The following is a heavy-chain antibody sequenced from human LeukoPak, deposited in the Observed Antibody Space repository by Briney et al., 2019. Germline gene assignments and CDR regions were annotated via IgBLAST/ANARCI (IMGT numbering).Heavy chain of an antibody. CDR3: AKATEL. Sequence: PGGSLRLSYAASRFTLSRYGMSSVRQAPGKGLEWVSAISVGGDSTYYPDSVKGRFTISRDNSKNTLYLQMNSLRVEDTAVYYCAKATELGGQGTLVTVSS. J-gene: IGHJ4*02. D-gene: IGHD1-26*01. V-gene: IGHV3-23*01. CDR2: ISVGGDST. CDR1: RFTLSRYG.